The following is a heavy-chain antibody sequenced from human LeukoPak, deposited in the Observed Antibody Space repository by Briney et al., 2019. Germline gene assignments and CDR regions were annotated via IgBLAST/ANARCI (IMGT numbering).Heavy chain of an antibody. Sequence: SVKVSCKASGGTFSSYAISWVRQAPGQGLEWMGGIIPIFGTANYAQKFQGRVTITADESTSTAYMELSSLRSEDTAVYYCARAGSGWYSFDYWGQGTLVTVSS. D-gene: IGHD6-19*01. CDR2: IIPIFGTA. CDR3: ARAGSGWYSFDY. V-gene: IGHV1-69*13. CDR1: GGTFSSYA. J-gene: IGHJ4*02.